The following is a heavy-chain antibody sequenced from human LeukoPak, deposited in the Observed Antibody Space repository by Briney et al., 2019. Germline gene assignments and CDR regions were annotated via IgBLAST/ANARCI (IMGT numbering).Heavy chain of an antibody. CDR3: AKDSLTGTGPYYFDC. CDR1: GFTFSSYG. D-gene: IGHD3-9*01. Sequence: GGSLRLSCATSGFTFSSYGMYWVRQAPGKGLEWLAFIRYDGINKYYADSVKGRFPISRDNSKNTLYLQMNSLRAEDTAVYYCAKDSLTGTGPYYFDCWGQGTLVTVSS. J-gene: IGHJ4*02. CDR2: IRYDGINK. V-gene: IGHV3-30*02.